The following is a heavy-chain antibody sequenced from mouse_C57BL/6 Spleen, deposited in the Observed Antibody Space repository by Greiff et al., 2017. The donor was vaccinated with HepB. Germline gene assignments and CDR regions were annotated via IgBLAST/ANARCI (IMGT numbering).Heavy chain of an antibody. D-gene: IGHD1-1*01. V-gene: IGHV1-55*01. Sequence: QVQLQQSGAELVKPGASVKMSCKASGYTFTSYWITWVKQRPGQGLEWIGDIYPGSGSTNYNEKFKSKATLTVDTSSSTAYMQLSSLTSEDPAVYYCADGSSPEDFDVWGTGTTVTVSS. CDR2: IYPGSGST. CDR3: ADGSSPEDFDV. CDR1: GYTFTSYW. J-gene: IGHJ1*03.